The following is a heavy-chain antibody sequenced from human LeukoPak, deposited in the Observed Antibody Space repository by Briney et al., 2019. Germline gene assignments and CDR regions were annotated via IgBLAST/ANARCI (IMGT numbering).Heavy chain of an antibody. CDR3: ADYGSGSYRFDH. J-gene: IGHJ5*02. CDR2: IYNSGST. CDR1: GVSISSGGYY. V-gene: IGHV4-31*02. Sequence: SETLSLTCTVSGVSISSGGYYWSWIRQHPGKGLEWIVYIYNSGSTYYNPSLKSRVTISVETSKNQFSLKLSSVTAADTAVYYCADYGSGSYRFDHWGQGTLVTVSS. D-gene: IGHD3-10*01.